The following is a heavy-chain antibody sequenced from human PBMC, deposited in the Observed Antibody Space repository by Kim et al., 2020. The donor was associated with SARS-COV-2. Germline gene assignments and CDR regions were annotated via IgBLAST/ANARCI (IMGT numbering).Heavy chain of an antibody. CDR1: GFTISASA. Sequence: GGSLRLSCAASGFTISASAMTWVRQAPGKGLEWVSAMGSRTYYADSVKGRFTIFRDNSENTLFLQMNSLRADDTAVYYCAKDVLDNDGLQGYFDYWGQGTLVTVSS. CDR3: AKDVLDNDGLQGYFDY. J-gene: IGHJ4*02. D-gene: IGHD5-18*01. V-gene: IGHV3-23*01. CDR2: MGSRT.